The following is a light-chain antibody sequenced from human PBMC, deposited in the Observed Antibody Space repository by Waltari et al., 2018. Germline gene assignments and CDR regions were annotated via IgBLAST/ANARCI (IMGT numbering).Light chain of an antibody. CDR2: AAS. Sequence: DIVLTQSPCTLSLSPGERATLSCRASESISKYLAWYQQRPGQAPRLLIYAASNRATGVPDRFSGSGSGTDFSLTISRLEPEDFAVYYCQMYVRLPVTFGQGTKVEIK. CDR3: QMYVRLPVT. J-gene: IGKJ1*01. CDR1: ESISKY. V-gene: IGKV3-20*01.